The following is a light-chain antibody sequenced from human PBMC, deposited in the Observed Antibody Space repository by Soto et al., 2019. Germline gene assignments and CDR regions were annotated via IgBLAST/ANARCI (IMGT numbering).Light chain of an antibody. V-gene: IGKV3-11*01. CDR1: QSVNSY. CDR2: DAS. Sequence: EIVLTQSPATLSLSPGERATLSCRASQSVNSYLAWYQQKPGQPPRLPIYDASTRATGIPARFSGSGSGTDFTLTISSLEPEDFAVYYCHQRSSWPWTFGQGTKVDIK. CDR3: HQRSSWPWT. J-gene: IGKJ1*01.